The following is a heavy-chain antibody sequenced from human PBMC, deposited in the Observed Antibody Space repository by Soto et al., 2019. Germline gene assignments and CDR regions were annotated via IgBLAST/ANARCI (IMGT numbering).Heavy chain of an antibody. CDR3: ARDSDSGYYDSSGYYHN. Sequence: KPSETLSLTCAVYGGSFSGYYWSWIRQPPGKGLEWIGEINHSGSTNYNPSLKSRVTISVDTSKNQFSLKLSSVTAADTAVYYCARDSDSGYYDSSGYYHNWGQGTLVTVSS. D-gene: IGHD3-22*01. CDR1: GGSFSGYY. J-gene: IGHJ4*02. V-gene: IGHV4-34*01. CDR2: INHSGST.